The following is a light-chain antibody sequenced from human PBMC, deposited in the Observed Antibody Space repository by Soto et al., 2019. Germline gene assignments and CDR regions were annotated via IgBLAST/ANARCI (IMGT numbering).Light chain of an antibody. Sequence: QSALTQPPSVSGAPGQRVTISCTGSSSNIGAGYDVPWYQQLPGTAPKLLIYGNSNRPSGVPDRFSGSKSGTSASLAITGLQAEDEADYYCQSYDSSLSVVFGTGTKLTVL. V-gene: IGLV1-40*01. CDR3: QSYDSSLSVV. CDR1: SSNIGAGYD. J-gene: IGLJ1*01. CDR2: GNS.